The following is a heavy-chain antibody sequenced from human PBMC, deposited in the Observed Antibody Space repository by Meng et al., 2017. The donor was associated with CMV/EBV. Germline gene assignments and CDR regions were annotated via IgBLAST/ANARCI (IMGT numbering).Heavy chain of an antibody. CDR2: ISSSSSYI. J-gene: IGHJ6*02. CDR1: GFTFSSYS. CDR3: AREIGTYYDFWSGYYSHYYGMDV. V-gene: IGHV3-21*01. D-gene: IGHD3-3*01. Sequence: GESLKISCAASGFTFSSYSMNWVRQAPGKGLEWVSSISSSSSYIYYADSVKGRFTISRDNAKNSLYLQMNSLRAEDTAVYYCAREIGTYYDFWSGYYSHYYGMDVWGRGTTVTVSS.